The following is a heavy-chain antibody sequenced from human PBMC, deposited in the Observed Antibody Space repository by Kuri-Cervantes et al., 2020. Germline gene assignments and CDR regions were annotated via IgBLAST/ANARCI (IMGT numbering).Heavy chain of an antibody. D-gene: IGHD6-19*01. CDR3: AREQVAGNPNDAFDI. Sequence: ETLSLTCAASGFTFSSYAMSWVRQAPGKGLEWVSAVSGSGGSTYYADSVKGRFTISRDNSKNTLYLQMNSLRAEDTAVYYCAREQVAGNPNDAFDIWGQGTMVTVSS. CDR1: GFTFSSYA. V-gene: IGHV3-23*01. CDR2: VSGSGGST. J-gene: IGHJ3*02.